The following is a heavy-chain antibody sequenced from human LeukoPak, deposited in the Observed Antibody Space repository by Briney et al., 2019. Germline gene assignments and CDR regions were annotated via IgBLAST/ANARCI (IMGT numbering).Heavy chain of an antibody. D-gene: IGHD1-26*01. CDR1: GGSISSSNW. Sequence: SETLSLTCAVSGGSISSSNWWSWVRQPPGKGLEWIGEIYHSGSTNYNPSLKSRVTISVDKSKNQFSLKLSSVTAADTAVYYCTCIVGATYAFDIWGQGTMVTVSS. J-gene: IGHJ3*02. CDR2: IYHSGST. CDR3: TCIVGATYAFDI. V-gene: IGHV4-4*02.